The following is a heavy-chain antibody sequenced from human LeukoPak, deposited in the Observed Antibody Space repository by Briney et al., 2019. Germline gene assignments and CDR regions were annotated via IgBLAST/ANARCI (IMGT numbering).Heavy chain of an antibody. Sequence: GGSLRLSCTASKFTFSNYGMQWVRQAPGKGLEWVAVISFDGRTKYYADSVKGRFTLSRDNSRNTLDLQMNSLGPEGTAVYYCAKEYDSGGYGAYFDYWGRGTLVTVSS. CDR1: KFTFSNYG. CDR3: AKEYDSGGYGAYFDY. D-gene: IGHD3-10*01. CDR2: ISFDGRTK. V-gene: IGHV3-30*18. J-gene: IGHJ4*02.